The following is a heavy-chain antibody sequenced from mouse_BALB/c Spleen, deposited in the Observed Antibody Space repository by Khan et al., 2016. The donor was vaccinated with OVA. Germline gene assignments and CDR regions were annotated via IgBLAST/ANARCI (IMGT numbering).Heavy chain of an antibody. CDR1: GYTFASYD. CDR2: IYPGAGTT. Sequence: QVQLKQSGPVLVKHGALVKISCKASGYTFASYDTNWVKPRPGQGLERTGWIYPGAGTTKYNENFKGKATLTADTSSSTAYMQLNTLTSENSAGYCCAREGVRGVAMDYWGQGPSVTVSS. J-gene: IGHJ4*01. CDR3: AREGVRGVAMDY. D-gene: IGHD1-1*01. V-gene: IGHV1S56*01.